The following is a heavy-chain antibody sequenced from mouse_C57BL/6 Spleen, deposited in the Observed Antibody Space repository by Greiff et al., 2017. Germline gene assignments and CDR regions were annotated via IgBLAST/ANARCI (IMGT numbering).Heavy chain of an antibody. V-gene: IGHV14-2*01. CDR2: IDPADGET. CDR3: ASPQGDYGDYAMDY. CDR1: GYNITDYY. J-gene: IGHJ4*01. Sequence: VQLQQSGAELVKPGASVKLSCTASGYNITDYYMHWVKQRTGQGLEWIGRIDPADGETKYDPKFQGKDTLTADTSSNTAYLQLSSLTSADNAVYYCASPQGDYGDYAMDYWGPGTSVTVSS. D-gene: IGHD2-13*01.